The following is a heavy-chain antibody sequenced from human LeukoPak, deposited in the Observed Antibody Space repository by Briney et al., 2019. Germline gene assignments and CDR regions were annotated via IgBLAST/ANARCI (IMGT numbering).Heavy chain of an antibody. CDR1: GGTFSSYA. D-gene: IGHD5-24*01. V-gene: IGHV1-69*04. J-gene: IGHJ6*02. CDR2: IIPILGIA. Sequence: SVKVSCKASGGTFSSYAISWVRQAPGQGLEWMGRIIPILGIANYAQKFQGRVTITADKSTSTAYMELSSLRSEDTAVYYCANLRDGYYYYGMDVWGQGTTVTVSS. CDR3: ANLRDGYYYYGMDV.